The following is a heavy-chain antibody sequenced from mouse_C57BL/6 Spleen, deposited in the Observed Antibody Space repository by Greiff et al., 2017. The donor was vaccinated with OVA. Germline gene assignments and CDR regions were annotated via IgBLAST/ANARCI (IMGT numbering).Heavy chain of an antibody. CDR1: GYSFTDYN. CDR3: SRAYYSNYGYFDD. CDR2: INPNSGTT. J-gene: IGHJ1*03. D-gene: IGHD2-5*01. V-gene: IGHV1-39*01. Sequence: VQLQQSGPELVKPGASVKISCKASGYSFTDYNLNWVKQSHGKSLEWIGVINPNSGTTSYNQKFKGKATVTVDQSSSTAYMQLNSLTTEDSAVYDCSRAYYSNYGYFDDWGTGTTVTVSS.